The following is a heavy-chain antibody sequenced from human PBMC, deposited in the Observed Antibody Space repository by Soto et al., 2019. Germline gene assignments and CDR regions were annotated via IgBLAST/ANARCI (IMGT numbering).Heavy chain of an antibody. CDR3: THVETTVTKL. Sequence: QITLKESGPTLVKPTQTLTLTCTFSGFSLSTSGVGVGWIRQPPGKALEWLALIYWDDDKSYTPSLKSRLTITKDTTKTQVVLTMTNMDPVDTGTYYCTHVETTVTKLWGQGTLVTVSS. V-gene: IGHV2-5*02. J-gene: IGHJ4*02. CDR2: IYWDDDK. CDR1: GFSLSTSGVG. D-gene: IGHD4-17*01.